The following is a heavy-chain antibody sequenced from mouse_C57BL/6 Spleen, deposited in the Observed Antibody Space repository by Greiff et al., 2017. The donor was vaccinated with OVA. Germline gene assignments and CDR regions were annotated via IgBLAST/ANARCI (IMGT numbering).Heavy chain of an antibody. CDR3: ASWGGTGYFDV. CDR1: GYTFTSYW. CDR2: IDPSDSET. V-gene: IGHV1-52*01. J-gene: IGHJ1*03. Sequence: QVQLKQPGAELVRPGSSVKLSCKASGYTFTSYWMHWVKQRPIQGLEWIGNIDPSDSETHYNQKFKDKATLTVDKSSSTAYMQLSSLTSEDSAVYYCASWGGTGYFDVWGTGTTVTVSS. D-gene: IGHD4-1*01.